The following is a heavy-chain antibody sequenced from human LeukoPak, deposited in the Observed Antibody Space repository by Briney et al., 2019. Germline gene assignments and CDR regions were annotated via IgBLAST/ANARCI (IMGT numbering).Heavy chain of an antibody. Sequence: PGGSLRLSCAASGFTFSSYSMNWVRQAPGKGLEWVSSISSSSSYIYYADSVKGRFTISRDNAKNSLYLQMNSLRAEDTAVYYCARDRRHCSSTSCYSKGFDPWGQGTLVTVSS. CDR2: ISSSSSYI. V-gene: IGHV3-21*01. CDR3: ARDRRHCSSTSCYSKGFDP. D-gene: IGHD2-2*01. CDR1: GFTFSSYS. J-gene: IGHJ5*02.